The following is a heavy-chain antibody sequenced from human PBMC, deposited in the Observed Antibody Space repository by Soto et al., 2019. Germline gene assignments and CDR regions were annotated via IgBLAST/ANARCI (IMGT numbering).Heavy chain of an antibody. CDR1: GFSFSSFA. J-gene: IGHJ1*01. CDR2: ISGSSSTI. D-gene: IGHD2-2*01. Sequence: GGSLRLSCAASGFSFSSFAMSWVRQAPGKGLEWVSTISGSSSTIFYADSVKGRFTISRDNAKNSLYLQMNSLRAEDTAVYFCARDKEDVYCSSTSCPPFPEYFQHWGQGTLVTVSS. CDR3: ARDKEDVYCSSTSCPPFPEYFQH. V-gene: IGHV3-48*01.